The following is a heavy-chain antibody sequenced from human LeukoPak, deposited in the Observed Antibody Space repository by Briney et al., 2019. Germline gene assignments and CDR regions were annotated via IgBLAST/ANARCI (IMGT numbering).Heavy chain of an antibody. Sequence: GGSLRLSCAASGFTFSSYSMNWVRQAPGKGLEWVSSISNSSSNIYYADSVKGRFTISRDNAKNTLYLQMNSLRAEDTGVYYCARGVAVADNDFDYWVRGTGITVSS. D-gene: IGHD6-19*01. CDR1: GFTFSSYS. CDR2: ISNSSSNI. V-gene: IGHV3-21*01. CDR3: ARGVAVADNDFDY. J-gene: IGHJ4*02.